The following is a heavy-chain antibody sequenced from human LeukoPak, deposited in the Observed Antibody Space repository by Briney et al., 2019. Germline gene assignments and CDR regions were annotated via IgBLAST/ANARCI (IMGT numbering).Heavy chain of an antibody. CDR2: IRSKRNNYAT. Sequence: PGGSLRLSCVASGFTFSDSPMHGVRLASGKGLEWVDRIRSKRNNYATAYAASVKGRFTISRDDLKNTAYLQMNSLRTEDTAVYYCTSNSGSLRDYYYGMDDWGQGTTVTVSS. V-gene: IGHV3-73*01. D-gene: IGHD1-26*01. J-gene: IGHJ6*02. CDR3: TSNSGSLRDYYYGMDD. CDR1: GFTFSDSP.